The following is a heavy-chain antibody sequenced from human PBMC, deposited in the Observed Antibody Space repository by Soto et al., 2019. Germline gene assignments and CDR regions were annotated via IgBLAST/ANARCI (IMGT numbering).Heavy chain of an antibody. CDR3: ARGASLTYYDFWSGPLYYGMDV. CDR1: GYTFTGYY. CDR2: INPNSGGT. V-gene: IGHV1-2*04. Sequence: QVQLVQSGAEVKKPGASVKVSCKASGYTFTGYYMHWVRQAPGQGLEWMGWINPNSGGTNYAQKFEGWVNMNRDTSISTAYMELSRLRSDDTAVYYCARGASLTYYDFWSGPLYYGMDVWGQGTTVTVSS. J-gene: IGHJ6*02. D-gene: IGHD3-3*01.